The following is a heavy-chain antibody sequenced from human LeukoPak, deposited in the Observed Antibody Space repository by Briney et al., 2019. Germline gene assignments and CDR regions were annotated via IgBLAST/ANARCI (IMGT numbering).Heavy chain of an antibody. CDR1: GYTFTSYY. CDR2: IYPSGGST. D-gene: IGHD3-10*01. V-gene: IGHV1-46*01. J-gene: IGHJ4*02. Sequence: ASVKVSFKASGYTFTSYYMHWVRQAPGQGLEWMGIIYPSGGSTSYAQKFQGRVTMTRDTSTSTVYMELSSLRSADTAVYYCARDRYYYGSGSTRYYFDYWGQGTLVTVSS. CDR3: ARDRYYYGSGSTRYYFDY.